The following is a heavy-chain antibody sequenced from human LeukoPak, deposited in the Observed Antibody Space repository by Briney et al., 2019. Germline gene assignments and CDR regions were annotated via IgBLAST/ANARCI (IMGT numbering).Heavy chain of an antibody. V-gene: IGHV3-23*01. D-gene: IGHD1-26*01. CDR1: GFTFSTYG. CDR3: AKKKDLRGPTYFDY. J-gene: IGHJ4*02. Sequence: GGSLRLSCAASGFTFSTYGMSWVRQAPGEGLEWVSGISGSGDSTFYGDSVEGRFTISRDNSKNTLYLQMDSLRAEYTAVYFSAKKKDLRGPTYFDYWGQGTLVTVSS. CDR2: ISGSGDST.